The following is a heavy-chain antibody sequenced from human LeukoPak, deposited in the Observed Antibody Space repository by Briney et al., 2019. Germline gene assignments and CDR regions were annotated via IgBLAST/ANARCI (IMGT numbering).Heavy chain of an antibody. J-gene: IGHJ4*02. CDR1: GFTFNNYA. D-gene: IGHD4-17*01. Sequence: SGGSLRLSCAASGFTFNNYAMNWVRQAPGKGLEWVSSISGGGETTYYADSAKSRFTISRDNSQNTLYLQMNSLRAEDTAVYYCARDYADYVGYFFFDYWGQGTLVTVSS. CDR2: ISGGGETT. CDR3: ARDYADYVGYFFFDY. V-gene: IGHV3-23*01.